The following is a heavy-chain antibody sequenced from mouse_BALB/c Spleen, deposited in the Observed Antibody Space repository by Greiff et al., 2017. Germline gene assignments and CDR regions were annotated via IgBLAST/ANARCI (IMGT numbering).Heavy chain of an antibody. V-gene: IGHV2-2*02. J-gene: IGHJ2*01. CDR1: GFSLTSYG. CDR2: IWSGGST. Sequence: VKLVESGPGLVQPSQSLSITCTVSGFSLTSYGVHWVRQSPGKGLEWLGVIWSGGSTDYNAAFISRLSISKDNSKSQVFFKMNSLQANDTAIYYCARNSPNYYGSSYFDYWGQGTTLTVSS. D-gene: IGHD1-1*01. CDR3: ARNSPNYYGSSYFDY.